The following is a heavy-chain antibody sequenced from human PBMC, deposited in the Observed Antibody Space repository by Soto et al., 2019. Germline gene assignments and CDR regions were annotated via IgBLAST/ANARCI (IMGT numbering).Heavy chain of an antibody. CDR1: GLTFRNYA. V-gene: IGHV3-23*01. J-gene: IGHJ5*02. CDR3: AKDGWEVLRGFDP. CDR2: INNSGGST. Sequence: EVQLLESGGGLVQPGGSLRLSCAASGLTFRNYAMTWVRQAPGKGLEWVSTINNSGGSTYYADSVKGRFTISRDNSKNTLYLQMHSLRAEDTAVYYCAKDGWEVLRGFDPWGQGTLVTVSS. D-gene: IGHD1-26*01.